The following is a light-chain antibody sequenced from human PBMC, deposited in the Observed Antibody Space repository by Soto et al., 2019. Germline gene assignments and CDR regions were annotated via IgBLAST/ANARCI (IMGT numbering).Light chain of an antibody. CDR2: DAS. V-gene: IGKV3-11*01. CDR1: QSVSNY. J-gene: IGKJ5*01. Sequence: EIVLTQSPATLSLSPGERATLSCRASQSVSNYLAWYQQKPGQAPRLLIYDASNRATGIPARFNGGGSATDFTLTISSLEPEDFAVYYCQQRSNWPPITFGQGSRLEIK. CDR3: QQRSNWPPIT.